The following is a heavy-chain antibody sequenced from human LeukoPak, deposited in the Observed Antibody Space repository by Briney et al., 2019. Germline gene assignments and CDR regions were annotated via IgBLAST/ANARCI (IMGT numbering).Heavy chain of an antibody. J-gene: IGHJ5*02. D-gene: IGHD2-2*01. CDR1: GGTFSSYA. V-gene: IGHV1-69*05. CDR3: ARDRCSSTSCYYWFDP. CDR2: IIPIFGTA. Sequence: SVKVSCKASGGTFSSYAISWVRQAPGQGLERMGGIIPIFGTANYAQKFQGRVTITTDESTSTAYMELSSLRSEDTAVYYCARDRCSSTSCYYWFDPWGQGTLVTVSS.